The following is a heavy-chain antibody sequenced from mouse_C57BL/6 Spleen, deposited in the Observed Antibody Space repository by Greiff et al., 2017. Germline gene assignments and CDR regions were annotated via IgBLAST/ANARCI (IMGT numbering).Heavy chain of an antibody. D-gene: IGHD4-1*01. CDR2: IDPSDSYT. V-gene: IGHV1-69*01. J-gene: IGHJ4*01. CDR1: GYTFTSYW. CDR3: ARRGWDGDYYAMDY. Sequence: QVQLQQPGAELVMPGASVKLSCKASGYTFTSYWMHWVKQRPGQGLEWIGEIDPSDSYTNYNQKFKGKSTLTVDNSSSTADMQLRSLTSADSAVYYCARRGWDGDYYAMDYWGQGTSVTVSS.